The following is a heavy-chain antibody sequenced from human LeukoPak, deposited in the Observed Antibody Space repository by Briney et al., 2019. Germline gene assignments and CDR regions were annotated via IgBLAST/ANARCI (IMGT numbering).Heavy chain of an antibody. D-gene: IGHD5-18*01. CDR3: ARGYGSSSALVMITF. J-gene: IGHJ4*02. V-gene: IGHV4-4*02. CDR2: VNLQGST. CDR1: GGSITQTNY. Sequence: SETLSLTCDVSGGSITQTNYWTWVRQPPGKGLEWIGEVNLQGSTNYNPSLMRRVAISVDTSANHVSLQLTSVTAADTAVYYCARGYGSSSALVMITFWGQGTLVTVSS.